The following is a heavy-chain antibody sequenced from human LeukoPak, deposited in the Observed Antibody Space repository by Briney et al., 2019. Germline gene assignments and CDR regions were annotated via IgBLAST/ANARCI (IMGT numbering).Heavy chain of an antibody. D-gene: IGHD1-26*01. CDR1: GFTFSSYW. Sequence: GGSLRLSCAASGFTFSSYWMSWVRQAPGKGLEWVANIKQDGSEKYYVDSVKGRFTISRDNAKNSLYLQMNSLRAEDTAVYYSARDIGVGATRTFDYWGQGTLVTVSS. J-gene: IGHJ4*02. CDR2: IKQDGSEK. CDR3: ARDIGVGATRTFDY. V-gene: IGHV3-7*01.